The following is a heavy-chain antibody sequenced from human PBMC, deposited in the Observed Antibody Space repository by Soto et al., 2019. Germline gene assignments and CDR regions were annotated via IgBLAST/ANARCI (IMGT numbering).Heavy chain of an antibody. J-gene: IGHJ5*02. CDR1: GGSISNYY. CDR2: IYYTGST. D-gene: IGHD3-22*01. V-gene: IGHV4-59*08. CDR3: AGRCGYYPGFGP. Sequence: QVQLQESGPGLVKPSETLSLTCTVSGGSISNYYWGWFRQPPGKGLEWVGYIYYTGSTTYSPSLKSRVPNFLDTVKNQFPLKLNPMTGAYTDGYSCAGRCGYYPGFGPWGLGSLVTVSS.